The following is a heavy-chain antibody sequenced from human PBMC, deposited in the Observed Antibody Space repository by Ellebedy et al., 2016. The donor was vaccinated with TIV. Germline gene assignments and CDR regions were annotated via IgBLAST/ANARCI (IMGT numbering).Heavy chain of an antibody. V-gene: IGHV3-7*03. J-gene: IGHJ4*02. CDR3: VRGAGWVTDY. CDR2: IKQDGSEQ. Sequence: PGGSLRLSCAASGFTFSSYWMSWVRQAPGKGLEWVANIKQDGSEQYYVDSVKGRFTISRDNAKNSLYLQMNSLRGEDTAMYYCVRGAGWVTDYWGQGTLVTVSS. CDR1: GFTFSSYW. D-gene: IGHD4-23*01.